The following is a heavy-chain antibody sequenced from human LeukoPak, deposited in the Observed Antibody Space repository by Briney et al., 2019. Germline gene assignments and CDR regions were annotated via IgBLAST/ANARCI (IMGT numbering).Heavy chain of an antibody. V-gene: IGHV7-4-1*02. CDR1: GYSFTSYA. CDR3: ARAYQPLGGLSFPDY. Sequence: GASVKVFFKASGYSFTSYALNLVRQAPGQRREWMGWINPNTGNRTYAPGFTGWFVFSLDPSVSTAYLQISSLKAEDSAVYYCARAYQPLGGLSFPDYWGQGTLVTVSS. D-gene: IGHD3-16*02. J-gene: IGHJ4*02. CDR2: INPNTGNR.